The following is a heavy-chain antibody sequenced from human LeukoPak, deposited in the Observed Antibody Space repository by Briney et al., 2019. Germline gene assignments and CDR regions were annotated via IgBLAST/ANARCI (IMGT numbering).Heavy chain of an antibody. CDR1: GGSISSCNW. Sequence: PSGTLSLTCAVSGGSISSCNWWSWVRQPPGKGLEWIGEIHHSGSTNYNPSLKSRVTISLDTSRNQFSLKLTSVTAADTAVYYCAKSNGYGLVDIWGQGTMVTVSS. V-gene: IGHV4-4*02. CDR2: IHHSGST. D-gene: IGHD3-10*01. J-gene: IGHJ3*02. CDR3: AKSNGYGLVDI.